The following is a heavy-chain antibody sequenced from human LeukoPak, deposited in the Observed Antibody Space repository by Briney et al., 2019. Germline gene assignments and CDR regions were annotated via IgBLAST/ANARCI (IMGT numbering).Heavy chain of an antibody. Sequence: GGSLRLSCAAYGFTFSHYSMHWVRQAPGKGLEYVSAIISNGGSTHYADSVRGRFTISRDNSKNTLYLQMDSLRAEDMAVYYCARITMGATIANFYYYHMDVWGKGATVTVSS. CDR2: IISNGGST. J-gene: IGHJ6*03. CDR1: GFTFSHYS. V-gene: IGHV3-64*02. CDR3: ARITMGATIANFYYYHMDV. D-gene: IGHD3-3*01.